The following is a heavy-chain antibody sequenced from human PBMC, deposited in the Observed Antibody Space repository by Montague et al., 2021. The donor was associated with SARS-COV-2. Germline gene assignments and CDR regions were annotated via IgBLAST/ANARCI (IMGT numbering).Heavy chain of an antibody. D-gene: IGHD5-12*01. CDR1: GASINNYY. Sequence: SETLSLTCTVSGASINNYYWGWIRQPPGQALEYIAYISEIGSTHRNPALKSRVTISVDPSRNQFYLDVNSVTAADTAVYYCARLQGGRRLMDYWGQGTLVTAPS. J-gene: IGHJ4*02. CDR3: ARLQGGRRLMDY. V-gene: IGHV4-59*01. CDR2: ISEIGST.